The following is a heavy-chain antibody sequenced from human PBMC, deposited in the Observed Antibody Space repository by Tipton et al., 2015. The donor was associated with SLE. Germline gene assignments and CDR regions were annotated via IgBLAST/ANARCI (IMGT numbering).Heavy chain of an antibody. Sequence: TLSLTCAVYGGSFSSYYWSWVRQPPGKGLEWIGEINHSGSTNYNPSLKRRVTISVDTSKNQFSLKLSSVTAADTAVYYCARGIKGPFDYWGQGTLVTVSS. J-gene: IGHJ4*02. CDR2: INHSGST. V-gene: IGHV4-34*01. CDR3: ARGIKGPFDY. CDR1: GGSFSSYY.